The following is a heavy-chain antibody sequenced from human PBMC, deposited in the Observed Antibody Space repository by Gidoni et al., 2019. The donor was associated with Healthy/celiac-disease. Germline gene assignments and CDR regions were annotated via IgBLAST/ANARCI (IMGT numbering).Heavy chain of an antibody. D-gene: IGHD1-26*01. CDR1: GYTLTSYA. CDR2: INAGNGNT. J-gene: IGHJ4*02. Sequence: QVQLVQSGAEVKKPGASVKGSCKASGYTLTSYAMHWVRQAPGQRLEWMGWINAGNGNTRYSQKFQGRVTMTRDTSASTAYMELSSLRSEDTAVYYCARDRGAPDYFDYWGQGTLVTVSS. V-gene: IGHV1-3*01. CDR3: ARDRGAPDYFDY.